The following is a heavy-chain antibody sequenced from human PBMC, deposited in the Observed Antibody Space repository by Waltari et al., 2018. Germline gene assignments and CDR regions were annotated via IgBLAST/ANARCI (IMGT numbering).Heavy chain of an antibody. Sequence: EEQLVESVGGLVQPRGSLRLSCAASGFTLSSSWMSWVRQAPGKGLEWVANMNQVGGAIFYVDSVKGRFTISRDNAKNSLFLQMDNLRAEDTAVYYCARDYLFFDLWGRGTLVSVSS. CDR2: MNQVGGAI. J-gene: IGHJ2*01. D-gene: IGHD1-26*01. CDR1: GFTLSSSW. V-gene: IGHV3-7*01. CDR3: ARDYLFFDL.